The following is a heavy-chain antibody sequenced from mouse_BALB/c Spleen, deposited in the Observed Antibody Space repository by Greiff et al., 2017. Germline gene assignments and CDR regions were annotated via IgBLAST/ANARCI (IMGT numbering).Heavy chain of an antibody. D-gene: IGHD1-2*01. CDR3: ARAIRLLYFDY. J-gene: IGHJ2*01. CDR1: GYAFTNYW. Sequence: VKLMESGAELVRPGTSVKISCKASGYAFTNYWLGWVKQRPGHGLEWIGDIYPGSGNTYYNEKFKGKATLTADKSSSTAYMQLSSLTSEDSAVYFCARAIRLLYFDYWGQGTTLTVSS. V-gene: IGHV1-63*01. CDR2: IYPGSGNT.